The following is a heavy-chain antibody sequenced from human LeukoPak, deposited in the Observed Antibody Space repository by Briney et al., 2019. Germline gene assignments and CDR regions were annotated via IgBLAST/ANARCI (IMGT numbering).Heavy chain of an antibody. CDR2: INSDGSWT. Sequence: PGGSLRLSCAASGFALVRDWMHWVRQAQGKGLVWVSHINSDGSWTSYADSVKGRFTISKDNAKNTVYLQMNNLRAEDTAVYYCVSFYETYWGRGTLVTVSS. CDR3: VSFYETY. J-gene: IGHJ4*02. D-gene: IGHD2-2*01. V-gene: IGHV3-74*01. CDR1: GFALVRDW.